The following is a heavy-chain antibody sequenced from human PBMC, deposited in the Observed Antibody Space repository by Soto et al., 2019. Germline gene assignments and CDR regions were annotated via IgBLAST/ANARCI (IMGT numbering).Heavy chain of an antibody. Sequence: GGSLRLSCAASGFTFSSYGMHWVRQAPGKGLEWVAVICYDGSNKYYADSVKGRFTISRDNSKNTLYLQMNSLRAEDTAVYYCARGGNGVVVVAAMYYFDYWGQGTLVTVSS. CDR2: ICYDGSNK. CDR3: ARGGNGVVVVAAMYYFDY. D-gene: IGHD2-15*01. CDR1: GFTFSSYG. V-gene: IGHV3-33*01. J-gene: IGHJ4*02.